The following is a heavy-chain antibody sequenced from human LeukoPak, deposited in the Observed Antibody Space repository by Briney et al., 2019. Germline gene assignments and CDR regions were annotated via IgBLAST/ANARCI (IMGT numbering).Heavy chain of an antibody. CDR2: IYSGGDI. V-gene: IGHV3-66*02. Sequence: GGSLRLSCAASGFSVSKKYMSWVRQAPGKGLEWVSVIYSGGDIYYADSVKGRFTISRDNSKNTLYLQMNSLRGEDTAVYYCAILLWFGELRSWGQGTLVTVSS. CDR3: AILLWFGELRS. J-gene: IGHJ5*02. CDR1: GFSVSKKY. D-gene: IGHD3-10*01.